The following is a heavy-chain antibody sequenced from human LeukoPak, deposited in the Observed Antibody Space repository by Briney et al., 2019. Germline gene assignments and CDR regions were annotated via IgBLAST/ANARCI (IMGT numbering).Heavy chain of an antibody. CDR1: GFIFSSYG. Sequence: GGSLRLSCAASGFIFSSYGMHWVRQAPGKGLEWVAFIRYDGSNTYYADSVKGRFTISRDNSKNTLYLQMNSLRAEDTAVYYCAKENSYGSSDYFDYWGQGTLVTVSS. D-gene: IGHD5-18*01. CDR2: IRYDGSNT. V-gene: IGHV3-30*02. CDR3: AKENSYGSSDYFDY. J-gene: IGHJ4*02.